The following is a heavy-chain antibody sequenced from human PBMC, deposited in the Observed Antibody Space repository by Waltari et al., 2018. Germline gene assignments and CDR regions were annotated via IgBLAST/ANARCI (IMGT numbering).Heavy chain of an antibody. CDR2: IWPDDSGT. J-gene: IGHJ3*01. CDR3: ARPRRGRDAFDV. Sequence: EVQLVQSGPEVKKSGESLRISCQVSGYSFISYWIAWVRQMPGKGLEYMGIIWPDDSGTRYNPSFQGQVIISVDKSSGTAYLQLKTLKASDTAMYYCARPRRGRDAFDVWGPETMVTVS. V-gene: IGHV5-51*03. CDR1: GYSFISYW. D-gene: IGHD3-10*01.